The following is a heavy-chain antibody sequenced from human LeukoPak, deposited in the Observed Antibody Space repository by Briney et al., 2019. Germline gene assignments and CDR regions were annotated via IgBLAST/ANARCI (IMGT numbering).Heavy chain of an antibody. V-gene: IGHV3-21*01. J-gene: IGHJ4*02. D-gene: IGHD5-18*01. CDR1: GFTFSSYS. Sequence: GGSMRLSCAASGFTFSSYSMNWVRQAPGKGLEWVSSISSSSSYIYYADSVKGRFTISRDNAKNSLYLQMNSMRAEDTAVYYCARDTAMVPFDNWGQGTLVTVSS. CDR2: ISSSSSYI. CDR3: ARDTAMVPFDN.